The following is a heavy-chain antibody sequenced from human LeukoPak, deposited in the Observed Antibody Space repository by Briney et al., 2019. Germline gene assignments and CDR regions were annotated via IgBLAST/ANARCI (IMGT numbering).Heavy chain of an antibody. J-gene: IGHJ4*02. CDR2: ISAYDGNT. CDR3: ARANSVLLWFGESKTFDY. V-gene: IGHV1-18*01. CDR1: GYTFTSYG. D-gene: IGHD3-10*01. Sequence: ASVKVSCKASGYTFTSYGISWVRQAPGQGLEWMGWISAYDGNTNYAQKLQGGVTMTTDTSTSAAYMELRSLRSDDTAVYYCARANSVLLWFGESKTFDYWGQGTLVTVSS.